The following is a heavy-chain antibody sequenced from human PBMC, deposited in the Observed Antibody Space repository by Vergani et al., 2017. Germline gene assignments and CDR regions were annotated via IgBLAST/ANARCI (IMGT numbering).Heavy chain of an antibody. Sequence: EVQLVQSGAEVKKPGESLKISCKGSGYSFTSYWIGWVRQMPGKGLEWMGIIYPGDSDTRYSPSFQGQVTISADKSISTAYLQWSSLKASDTAMYYCARHAKRCGSSTSCYLDYYYYMDVWGKGTTVTVSS. CDR2: IYPGDSDT. D-gene: IGHD2-2*01. CDR1: GYSFTSYW. CDR3: ARHAKRCGSSTSCYLDYYYYMDV. J-gene: IGHJ6*03. V-gene: IGHV5-51*01.